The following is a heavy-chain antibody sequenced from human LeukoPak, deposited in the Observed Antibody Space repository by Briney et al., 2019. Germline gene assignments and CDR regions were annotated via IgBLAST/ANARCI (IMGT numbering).Heavy chain of an antibody. J-gene: IGHJ3*02. V-gene: IGHV1-24*01. CDR3: ARDGPGYSSSWYRGAFDI. Sequence: ASVKVSCKVSGYTLTELSMHWVRQAPGKGLEWMGGFDPEDGETIYAQKFQGRVTMTEDTSTDTAYMELSSLRSEDTAVYYCARDGPGYSSSWYRGAFDIWGQGTMVTVSS. D-gene: IGHD6-13*01. CDR1: GYTLTELS. CDR2: FDPEDGET.